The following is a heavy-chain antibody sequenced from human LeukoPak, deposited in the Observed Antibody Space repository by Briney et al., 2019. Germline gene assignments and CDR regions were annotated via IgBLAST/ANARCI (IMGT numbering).Heavy chain of an antibody. D-gene: IGHD4-11*01. V-gene: IGHV1-69*13. Sequence: ASVKVSCKASGGTFSSYAISWVRQAPGLGLEWMGGIIPIFGTANYAQKFQGRVTITADESTSTAYMELSSLRSEDTAVYYCASGTTVSPGDYWGQGTLVTVSS. CDR2: IIPIFGTA. CDR1: GGTFSSYA. CDR3: ASGTTVSPGDY. J-gene: IGHJ4*02.